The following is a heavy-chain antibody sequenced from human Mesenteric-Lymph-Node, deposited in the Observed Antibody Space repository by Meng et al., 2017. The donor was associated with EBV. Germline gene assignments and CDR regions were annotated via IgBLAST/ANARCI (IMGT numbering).Heavy chain of an antibody. Sequence: DVQLVESGGGMVKPGGSLRLSCAASGFTFTDYTMHWVRQAPGKGLEWVSSIGVGYISYTDSVKGRFTISRDNAKNSLFLQMNSLRADDTAVYYCARDLRGPNDYWGQGTLVTVSS. CDR3: ARDLRGPNDY. V-gene: IGHV3-21*01. J-gene: IGHJ4*02. CDR1: GFTFTDYT. CDR2: IGVGYI.